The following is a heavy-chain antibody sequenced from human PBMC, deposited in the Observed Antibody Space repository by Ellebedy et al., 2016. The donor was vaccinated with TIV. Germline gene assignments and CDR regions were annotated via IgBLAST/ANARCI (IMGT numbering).Heavy chain of an antibody. CDR2: ISYDGSEK. Sequence: PGGSLRLSCTVAGFTLSSYAIHWVRLAPGKGLEWVTLISYDGSEKYNADSVKGRFTISRDNSKNTVYLQMNSLTAEDTAVYYCATSAVGHSHGYYFDYWGQGTLVTVSA. J-gene: IGHJ4*02. CDR1: GFTLSSYA. CDR3: ATSAVGHSHGYYFDY. V-gene: IGHV3-30-3*01. D-gene: IGHD3-22*01.